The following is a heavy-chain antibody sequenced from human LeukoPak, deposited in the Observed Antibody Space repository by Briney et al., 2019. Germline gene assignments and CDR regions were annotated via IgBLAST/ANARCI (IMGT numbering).Heavy chain of an antibody. CDR2: ISAYNGNT. Sequence: ASVKVSCKASGYTFTSYGISWVRQAPGQGLEWMGWISAYNGNTNYAQKLQGRVTMTTDTSTSTAYMELRSLRSDDTAVYYCAREHRYNWNDILDYWGQGTLVTVSS. J-gene: IGHJ4*02. CDR1: GYTFTSYG. CDR3: AREHRYNWNDILDY. D-gene: IGHD1-1*01. V-gene: IGHV1-18*04.